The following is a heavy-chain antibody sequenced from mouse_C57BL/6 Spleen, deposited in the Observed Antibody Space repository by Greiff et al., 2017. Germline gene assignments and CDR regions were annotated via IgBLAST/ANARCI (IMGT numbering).Heavy chain of an antibody. CDR1: GFTFSDYG. CDR2: ISSGSSTI. Sequence: DVKLVESGGGLVKPGGSLKLSCAASGFTFSDYGMHWVRQAPEKGLEWVAYISSGSSTIYYADTVKGRFTISRDNAKNTLFLQMTSLRSEDTAMYYCARRVGSLYAMDYWGQGTSVTVSS. CDR3: ARRVGSLYAMDY. D-gene: IGHD1-1*02. V-gene: IGHV5-17*01. J-gene: IGHJ4*01.